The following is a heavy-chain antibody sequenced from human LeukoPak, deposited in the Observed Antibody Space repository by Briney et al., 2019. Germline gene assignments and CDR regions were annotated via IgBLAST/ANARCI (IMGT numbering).Heavy chain of an antibody. J-gene: IGHJ3*02. CDR2: INSDGSST. Sequence: GGSLRLSCAASGFTFSSYWMHWVRQAPGKGLVWVSRINSDGSSTSYADSVKGRFTISRDNAKNSLYLQMNSLRDEDTAVYYCARDRGLRYFDWLLGAFDIWGQGTMVTVSS. CDR3: ARDRGLRYFDWLLGAFDI. V-gene: IGHV3-74*01. CDR1: GFTFSSYW. D-gene: IGHD3-9*01.